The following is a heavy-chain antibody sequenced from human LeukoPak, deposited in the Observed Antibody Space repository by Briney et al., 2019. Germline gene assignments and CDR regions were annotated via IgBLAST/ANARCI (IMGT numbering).Heavy chain of an antibody. CDR3: ARLLAAPYYINF. D-gene: IGHD6-25*01. Sequence: GGSLKISCKGSGYKFTNYWIAWVRAMPGQGLEWLGIIYPRDSDTRYSPSFQGQVSISVDTSIDTAYLQWSSVKASDTAMYYCARLLAAPYYINFWGQGTLVTVSS. J-gene: IGHJ4*02. V-gene: IGHV5-51*01. CDR2: IYPRDSDT. CDR1: GYKFTNYW.